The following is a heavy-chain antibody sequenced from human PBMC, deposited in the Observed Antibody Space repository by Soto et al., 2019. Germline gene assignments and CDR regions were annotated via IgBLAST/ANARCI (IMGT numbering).Heavy chain of an antibody. CDR2: IFYSGCT. V-gene: IGHV4-31*03. D-gene: IGHD4-17*01. J-gene: IGHJ4*02. Sequence: SETLSLTCTVSGGSVSSGAYFWSWIRQRPGKGLEWIGYIFYSGCTLYNPSLRSRVSISAATSQNQFSLRLTSVTAADTAVYYCARAFSVSNFDYWGLGSLVTVSS. CDR1: GGSVSSGAYF. CDR3: ARAFSVSNFDY.